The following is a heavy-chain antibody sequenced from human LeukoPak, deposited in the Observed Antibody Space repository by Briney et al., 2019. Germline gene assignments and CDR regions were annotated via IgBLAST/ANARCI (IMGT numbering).Heavy chain of an antibody. CDR3: ARVAKERVGGVYYFDY. CDR2: IGTAGDT. CDR1: GFTFSDHD. D-gene: IGHD1-1*01. J-gene: IGHJ4*02. Sequence: GGSLRLSRAASGFTFSDHDMHWVRQATGKGLEWVSAIGTAGDTYYTGSVKGRFTISRENAKNSLYLQMNSLRAGDTAVYYCARVAKERVGGVYYFDYWGQGTLVTVSS. V-gene: IGHV3-13*01.